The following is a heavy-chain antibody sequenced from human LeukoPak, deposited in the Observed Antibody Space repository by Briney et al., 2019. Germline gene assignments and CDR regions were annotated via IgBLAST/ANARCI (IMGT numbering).Heavy chain of an antibody. CDR3: ARSRGSGWYQLFDY. CDR1: GGSFSGYY. Sequence: SETLSLTCAVYGGSFSGYYWSWIRQPPGKGLEWIGEINHSGSTNYNPSLKGRVTISVDTSKNQFSLKLSSVTAADTAVYYCARSRGSGWYQLFDYWGQGTLVTVSS. D-gene: IGHD6-19*01. J-gene: IGHJ4*02. V-gene: IGHV4-34*01. CDR2: INHSGST.